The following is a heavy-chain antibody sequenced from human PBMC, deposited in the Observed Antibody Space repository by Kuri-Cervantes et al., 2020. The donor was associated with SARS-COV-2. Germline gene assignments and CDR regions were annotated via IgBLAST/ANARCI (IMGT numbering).Heavy chain of an antibody. CDR1: GYTFTEYY. CDR3: ARVDFWSGYDVMDV. J-gene: IGHJ6*03. D-gene: IGHD3-3*01. Sequence: ASVKVSCKASGYTFTEYYIHWVRQAPGHGLEWMGWINGNTGGTKYAQKFQGRVTMTRDTSITTAYMELSRLRSDDTAVYYCARVDFWSGYDVMDVWGKGTTVTVSS. CDR2: INGNTGGT. V-gene: IGHV1-2*02.